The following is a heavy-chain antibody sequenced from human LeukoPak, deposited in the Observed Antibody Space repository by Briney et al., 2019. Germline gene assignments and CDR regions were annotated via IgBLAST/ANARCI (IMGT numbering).Heavy chain of an antibody. D-gene: IGHD3-22*01. J-gene: IGHJ6*02. CDR3: GSGGVYYYDSSGYGMDV. Sequence: SVKVSCKASGGTFSSYAISWVRQAPGQGLEWMGGIIPIFGTANYAQKFQGRVTITADESTSTAYMELSSLRSEDTAVYYCGSGGVYYYDSSGYGMDVWGQGTTVTVSS. CDR1: GGTFSSYA. CDR2: IIPIFGTA. V-gene: IGHV1-69*13.